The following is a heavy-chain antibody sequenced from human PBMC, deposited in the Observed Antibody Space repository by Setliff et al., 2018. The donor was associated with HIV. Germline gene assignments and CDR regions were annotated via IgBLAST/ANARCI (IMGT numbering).Heavy chain of an antibody. CDR3: ARVPLYCSGGKCFSISAFHI. CDR2: IYTSGSA. D-gene: IGHD2-15*01. J-gene: IGHJ3*02. Sequence: SETLSLTCAVSGHSISSSYYWSWIRQPAGEGLEWIGHIYTSGSATFNPSLKSRVTISLDTSKNQFSLKLSSVTAADTAVYYCARVPLYCSGGKCFSISAFHIWGQGTTVTVSS. CDR1: GHSISSSYY. V-gene: IGHV4-61*09.